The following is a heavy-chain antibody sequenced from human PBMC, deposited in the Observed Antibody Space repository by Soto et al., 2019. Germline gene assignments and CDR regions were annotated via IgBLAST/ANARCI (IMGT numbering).Heavy chain of an antibody. D-gene: IGHD6-19*01. CDR1: GGSFSGYY. V-gene: IGHV4-34*01. CDR3: ARMYSSGWRFDY. Sequence: SETLSLTCAVYGGSFSGYYWSWIRQPPGKGLEWIGEINHSGSTNYNPSLKSRVTISVDTSKNQFSLKLSSVTAADTAVYYCARMYSSGWRFDYWGQGTLVTVSS. CDR2: INHSGST. J-gene: IGHJ4*02.